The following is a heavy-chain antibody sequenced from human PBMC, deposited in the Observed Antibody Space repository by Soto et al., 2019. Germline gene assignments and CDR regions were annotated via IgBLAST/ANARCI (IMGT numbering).Heavy chain of an antibody. Sequence: PSETLSLTCTVSSGSISSNSYYWGWIRQPPGKGLEWIGSIYYSGSTYYNPSLKSRVTISVDTSKNQLSLKLSSVTAADTAVYYCALYIVITGDIIDYWGQGTLVTSPQ. CDR1: SGSISSNSYY. CDR3: ALYIVITGDIIDY. V-gene: IGHV4-39*01. D-gene: IGHD3-16*02. J-gene: IGHJ4*02. CDR2: IYYSGST.